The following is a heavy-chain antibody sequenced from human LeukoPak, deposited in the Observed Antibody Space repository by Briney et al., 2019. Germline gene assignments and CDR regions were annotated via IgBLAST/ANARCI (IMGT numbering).Heavy chain of an antibody. CDR2: INHSGST. Sequence: SETLSLTCAVYGGSFSGYYWSWIRQPPGKGLEWIGEINHSGSTNYTPSLKSRVTISVDTSKNQFSLKLSSVTAADTAVYYCARGFSSWGVLEWFAPWGQGTLVTVSS. D-gene: IGHD3-10*01. V-gene: IGHV4-34*01. J-gene: IGHJ5*02. CDR3: ARGFSSWGVLEWFAP. CDR1: GGSFSGYY.